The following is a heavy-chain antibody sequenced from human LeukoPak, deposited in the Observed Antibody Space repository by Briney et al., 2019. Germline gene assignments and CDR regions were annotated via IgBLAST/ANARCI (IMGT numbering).Heavy chain of an antibody. CDR2: IRSKAYGGTT. V-gene: IGHV3-49*04. CDR3: TRDLQDIVVVVAASHFDY. Sequence: GGSLRLSCAASGFTFSSYWISWVRQAPGKGLEWVGFIRSKAYGGTTEYAASVKGRFTISRDDSKSIAYLQMNSLKTEDTAVYYCTRDLQDIVVVVAASHFDYWGQGTLVTVSS. CDR1: GFTFSSYW. J-gene: IGHJ4*02. D-gene: IGHD2-15*01.